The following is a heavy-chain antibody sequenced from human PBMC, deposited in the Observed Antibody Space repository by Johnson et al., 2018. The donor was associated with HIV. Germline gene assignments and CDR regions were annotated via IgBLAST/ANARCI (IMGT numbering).Heavy chain of an antibody. V-gene: IGHV3-53*01. CDR3: ARYIILYWKAFDI. CDR2: IYSGGST. J-gene: IGHJ3*02. D-gene: IGHD1-1*01. Sequence: VQLVESGGGLIQPGGSLRLSCAASGFTVSSNYMSWVRQAPGKGLEWVSVIYSGGSTYYADSVKGRFTISRDNAKNSLYLQMNSLRAEDTAVYYCARYIILYWKAFDIWGQGTMVTVSS. CDR1: GFTVSSNY.